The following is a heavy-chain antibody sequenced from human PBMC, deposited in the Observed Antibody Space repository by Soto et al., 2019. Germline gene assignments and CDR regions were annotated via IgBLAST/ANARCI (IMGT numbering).Heavy chain of an antibody. D-gene: IGHD3-9*01. Sequence: GASVKVSCKASGGTFSSYAISWVRQAPGQGLEWMGGIIPIFGTANYAQKFQGRVTITADESTSTAYMELSSLRSEDTAVYYCARVERVLRYFDWSQDHYYYGMDVWGQGTTVTVSS. CDR3: ARVERVLRYFDWSQDHYYYGMDV. CDR2: IIPIFGTA. J-gene: IGHJ6*02. CDR1: GGTFSSYA. V-gene: IGHV1-69*13.